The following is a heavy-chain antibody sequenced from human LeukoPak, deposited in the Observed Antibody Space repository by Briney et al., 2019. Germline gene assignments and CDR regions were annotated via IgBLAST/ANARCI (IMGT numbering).Heavy chain of an antibody. CDR3: AITGGDIVATILVY. Sequence: ASVKVYCKASGYTFTGYYMHWVRQAPGQGLERMGWINPNSGGTNYAQKFQGRVTMTRDTSISTAYMELSRLRSDDTAVYYCAITGGDIVATILVYWGQGTLVTVSS. D-gene: IGHD5-12*01. CDR2: INPNSGGT. V-gene: IGHV1-2*02. J-gene: IGHJ4*02. CDR1: GYTFTGYY.